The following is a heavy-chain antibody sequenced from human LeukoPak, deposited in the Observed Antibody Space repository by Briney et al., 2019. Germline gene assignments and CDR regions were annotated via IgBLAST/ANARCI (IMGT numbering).Heavy chain of an antibody. D-gene: IGHD2-2*01. Sequence: SDTLSLTCTVSGGSISSSSYYWGWIRQPPGKGLEWIGSIYYSGSTYYNPSLKSRVTISVDTSKNQFSLKLSSVTAADTAVYYCARGRVIVVVPAATLFPYYMDVWGKGTTVTVSS. CDR1: GGSISSSSYY. J-gene: IGHJ6*03. CDR3: ARGRVIVVVPAATLFPYYMDV. CDR2: IYYSGST. V-gene: IGHV4-39*07.